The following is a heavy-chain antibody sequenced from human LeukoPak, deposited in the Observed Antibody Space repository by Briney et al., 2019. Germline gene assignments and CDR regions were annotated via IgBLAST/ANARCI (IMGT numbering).Heavy chain of an antibody. J-gene: IGHJ6*03. CDR2: ISAYNGNT. V-gene: IGHV1-18*01. CDR1: GYTFTSYG. D-gene: IGHD3-16*01. CDR3: ARAVARLEKSYYYYMDV. Sequence: GASVKDSCKSSGYTFTSYGISWVRQAPGQGREWMGWISAYNGNTNYAQKLQGRVTMTTDTSTSTAYMELRSLRSDDTAVYYCARAVARLEKSYYYYMDVWGKGTTVTVSS.